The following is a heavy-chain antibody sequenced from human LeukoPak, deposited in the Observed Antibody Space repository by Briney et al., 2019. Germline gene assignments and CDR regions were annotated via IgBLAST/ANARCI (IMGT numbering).Heavy chain of an antibody. Sequence: PGGSLRLSCAASGFTFSKSWMSWVRQAPGKGLEWVANMKEDGTDKYYVDSVKGRFTISRDNAKDSLYLQMNSLRAEDTAVYYCVTGGYYFGNWGQGTLVTVSS. CDR2: MKEDGTDK. CDR1: GFTFSKSW. V-gene: IGHV3-7*05. J-gene: IGHJ4*02. CDR3: VTGGYYFGN. D-gene: IGHD3-10*01.